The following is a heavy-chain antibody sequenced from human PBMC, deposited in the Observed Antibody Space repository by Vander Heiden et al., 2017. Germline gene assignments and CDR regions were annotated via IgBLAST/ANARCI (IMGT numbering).Heavy chain of an antibody. CDR3: ARGRIGGSSWYSWFDP. Sequence: QVQLVQSGAEVQKPGSSVKVSCQASGGTFSSEASSGVRQAPGQGGEWMGGIIPICGTANYAQKCQGRVTMTADESTRTAYMELSSLRSEDTAVYYCARGRIGGSSWYSWFDPWGQGTLVTVSS. CDR2: IIPICGTA. V-gene: IGHV1-69*01. J-gene: IGHJ5*02. D-gene: IGHD6-13*01. CDR1: GGTFSSEA.